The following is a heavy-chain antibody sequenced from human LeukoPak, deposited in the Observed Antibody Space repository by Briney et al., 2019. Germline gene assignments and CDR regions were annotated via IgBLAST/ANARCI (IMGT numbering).Heavy chain of an antibody. CDR1: GFTFSSYS. CDR3: ARDIGAPDDY. Sequence: GGSLRLSCAASGFTFSSYSMNRVRQAPGKGLEWVSSISSSSSYIYYADSVKGRFTISRDNAKNTLYLQVNSLRADDTAVYFCARDIGAPDDYWGQGTLVTVSS. V-gene: IGHV3-21*06. CDR2: ISSSSSYI. D-gene: IGHD3-10*01. J-gene: IGHJ4*02.